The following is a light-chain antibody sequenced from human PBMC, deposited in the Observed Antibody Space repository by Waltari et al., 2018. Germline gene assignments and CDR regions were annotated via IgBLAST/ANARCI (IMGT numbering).Light chain of an antibody. V-gene: IGKV1-33*01. CDR2: DAS. CDR1: QDISNY. CDR3: QQYDNLPPLT. Sequence: DIQMTQSPSSLSASVGDRVTITCQASQDISNYLNWYQQKPGKAPKPLFYDASNLETGGPSRFSGSGSGTDFTFTISSLQPEDIATYYCQQYDNLPPLTFGGGTKVEIK. J-gene: IGKJ4*01.